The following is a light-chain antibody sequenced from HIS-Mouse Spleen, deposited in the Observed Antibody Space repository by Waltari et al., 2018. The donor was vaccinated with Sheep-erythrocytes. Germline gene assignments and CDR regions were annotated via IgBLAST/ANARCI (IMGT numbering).Light chain of an antibody. J-gene: IGKJ4*01. V-gene: IGKV1-9*01. CDR2: AAS. CDR3: QQLNSYPPRVT. CDR1: QGISSY. Sequence: DIQLTQSPSFLAASVGDRVPITCRASQGISSYLAWYQQEPGKAPKLLIYAASTLQSGVPSRFSGSGSGTEFTLTISSLQPEDFATYYCQQLNSYPPRVTFGGGTKVEIK.